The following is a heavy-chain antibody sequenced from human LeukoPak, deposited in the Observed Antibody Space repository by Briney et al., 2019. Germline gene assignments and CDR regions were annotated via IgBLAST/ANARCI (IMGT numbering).Heavy chain of an antibody. J-gene: IGHJ6*02. CDR3: ARDGEGATPPAPYYYYGMDV. Sequence: SETLSLTCTVSGGSISSYYWSWIRQPAGKGLEWIGRIYTRGSTNYNPSLKSRVTMSVDTSKNQFSLKLSSVTAADTAVYYCARDGEGATPPAPYYYYGMDVWGQGTTVTVSS. CDR2: IYTRGST. CDR1: GGSISSYY. D-gene: IGHD1-26*01. V-gene: IGHV4-4*07.